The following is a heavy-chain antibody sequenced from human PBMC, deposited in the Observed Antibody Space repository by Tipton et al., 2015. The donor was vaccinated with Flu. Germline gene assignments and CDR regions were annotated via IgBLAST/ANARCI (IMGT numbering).Heavy chain of an antibody. Sequence: SLRLSCAASGFTFSSYGMHWVRQAPGKGLEWVAVIWYDGSNKYYADSVKGRFTISRDNSKNTLYLQMNSLRAEDTAVYYCARDYGGYSPYYYYYYSMDVWGQGTTVTVSS. CDR3: ARDYGGYSPYYYYYYSMDV. V-gene: IGHV3-33*01. CDR1: GFTFSSYG. D-gene: IGHD4-23*01. J-gene: IGHJ6*02. CDR2: IWYDGSNK.